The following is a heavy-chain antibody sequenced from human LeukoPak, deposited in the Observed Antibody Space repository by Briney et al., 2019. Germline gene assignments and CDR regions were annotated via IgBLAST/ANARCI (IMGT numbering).Heavy chain of an antibody. CDR2: IYYSGST. Sequence: GSLRLSCAASGFTFSTFEMNWVRQPPGKGLEWIGSIYYSGSTYYNPSLKSRVTISVDTSKNQFSLKLSSVTAADTAVYYCARHPPWGVVAAKINWFDPWGQGTLVTVSS. J-gene: IGHJ5*02. D-gene: IGHD2-15*01. CDR3: ARHPPWGVVAAKINWFDP. V-gene: IGHV4-39*01. CDR1: GFTFSTFE.